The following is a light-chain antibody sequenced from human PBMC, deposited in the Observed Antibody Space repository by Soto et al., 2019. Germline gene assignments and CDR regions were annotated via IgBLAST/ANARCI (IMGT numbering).Light chain of an antibody. CDR2: DVD. Sequence: QSALTQPRPVSGSPGQAIIISCTGSSSDVGAYSFASWYQQHPGAAPKLLIHDVDKRPPGVPDRFSASKSGNTASLTISSLQAEYEADYFGCSYAGAYRYVFGSGSKVTVL. CDR1: SSDVGAYSF. J-gene: IGLJ1*01. V-gene: IGLV2-11*01. CDR3: CSYAGAYRYV.